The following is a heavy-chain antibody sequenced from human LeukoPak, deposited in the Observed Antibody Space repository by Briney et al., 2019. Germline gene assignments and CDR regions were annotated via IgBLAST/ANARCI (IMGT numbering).Heavy chain of an antibody. CDR2: IIPIFGTA. J-gene: IGHJ6*03. Sequence: SVKVSCKASGGTFSSYAISWVRQAPGQGLEWMGGIIPIFGTANYAQKFQGRVTITADESTSTAYMELSSLRSEDTAVYYCARGKAYYDFMDVWGKGTTVTVSS. D-gene: IGHD3-3*01. CDR1: GGTFSSYA. V-gene: IGHV1-69*13. CDR3: ARGKAYYDFMDV.